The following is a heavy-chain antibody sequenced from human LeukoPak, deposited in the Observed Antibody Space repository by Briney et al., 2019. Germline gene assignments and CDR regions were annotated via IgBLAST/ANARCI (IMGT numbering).Heavy chain of an antibody. CDR2: THYSGYP. J-gene: IGHJ4*02. V-gene: IGHV4-59*01. CDR3: ARGGLSPFVY. Sequence: PSETLSLTCTLSGGSISSYYWSWIRQPPGKGLEWSAYTHYSGYPNYNPSLKSRVTISIDTSKNQLLLKLTSLTAADTAVYYCARGGLSPFVYWGQVTPVTVSS. CDR1: GGSISSYY.